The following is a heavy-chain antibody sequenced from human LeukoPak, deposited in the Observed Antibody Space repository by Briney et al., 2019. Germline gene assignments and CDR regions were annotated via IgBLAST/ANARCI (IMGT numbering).Heavy chain of an antibody. V-gene: IGHV1-2*02. J-gene: IGHJ5*02. Sequence: ASVKVSCKASGYTFTGYYMHWVRQAPGQGLEWMGWINPNSGGTNYAQKFQGRVTMTRDTSISTAYMELSRLRSDDTAVYYCARRAATMDSPRFGPWGQGTLATVSS. CDR1: GYTFTGYY. D-gene: IGHD5-12*01. CDR2: INPNSGGT. CDR3: ARRAATMDSPRFGP.